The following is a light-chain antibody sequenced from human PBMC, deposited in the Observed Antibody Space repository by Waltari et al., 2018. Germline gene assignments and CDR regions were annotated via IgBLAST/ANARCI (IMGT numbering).Light chain of an antibody. CDR2: AVS. V-gene: IGKV1D-12*01. J-gene: IGKJ5*01. CDR3: QQANSFPIT. CDR1: QDIRSW. Sequence: DIQMTQSPSSVSASVGDRVTNTCRASQDIRSWLAWYQQKPGKAPRLLIYAVSTLHTGVPSRFSGSGSGTDFTLTISSLQPEDFATYYCQQANSFPITFGQGTRLEIK.